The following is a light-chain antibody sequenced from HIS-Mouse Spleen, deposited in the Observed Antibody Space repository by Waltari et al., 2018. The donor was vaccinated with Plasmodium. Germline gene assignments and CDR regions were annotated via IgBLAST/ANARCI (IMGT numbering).Light chain of an antibody. V-gene: IGLV2-23*01. CDR3: CSYAGSSTLV. CDR2: EGS. J-gene: IGLJ1*01. Sequence: QSALTQPASVSGSPGQSITISCTGTSSAVGSYNLVSWYQQHPGKAPNLMIYEGSKRPSGVSNRFSGSKSGNTASLTISGLQAEDEADYYCCSYAGSSTLVFGTGTKVTVL. CDR1: SSAVGSYNL.